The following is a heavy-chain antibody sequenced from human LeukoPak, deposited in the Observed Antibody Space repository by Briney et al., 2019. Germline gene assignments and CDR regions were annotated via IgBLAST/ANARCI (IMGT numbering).Heavy chain of an antibody. V-gene: IGHV3-23*01. D-gene: IGHD1-1*01. CDR1: GFSFTTYA. J-gene: IGHJ5*02. Sequence: GGSLRLSCAASGFSFTTYAMNWVRQSPGKGLEWISAIGDNADNPKYADSVKGRFTISRDSSRNTLSLQMDSLRVEDTAVYYCARDGRAKNWNGNWFDLWGQGALVTVSS. CDR3: ARDGRAKNWNGNWFDL. CDR2: IGDNADNP.